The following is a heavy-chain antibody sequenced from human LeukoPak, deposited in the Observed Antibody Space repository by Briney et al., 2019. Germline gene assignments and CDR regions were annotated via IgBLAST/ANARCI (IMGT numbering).Heavy chain of an antibody. CDR2: INGDNT. CDR3: AKDLSYTSGSSDY. Sequence: GGSLRLSCAASGFTFSAFAMTWVRQAPGKGLEWVSTINGDNTYSADSVKGRITFSRDNSKNTLSLQLRSLRAEYTAVYYCAKDLSYTSGSSDYWGQGTLVTVSS. J-gene: IGHJ4*02. D-gene: IGHD6-19*01. CDR1: GFTFSAFA. V-gene: IGHV3-23*01.